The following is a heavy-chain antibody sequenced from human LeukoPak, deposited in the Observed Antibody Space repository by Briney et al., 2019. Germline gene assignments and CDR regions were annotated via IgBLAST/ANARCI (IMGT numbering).Heavy chain of an antibody. CDR3: ARGGSYLSAFDI. J-gene: IGHJ3*02. D-gene: IGHD1-26*01. CDR2: ISGSGGST. CDR1: GFTFSSYA. Sequence: PGGSPRLSCAASGFTFSSYAMSWVRQAPGKGLEWVSAISGSGGSTYYADSVKGRFTISRDNSKNTLYLQMNSLRAEDTAVYYCARGGSYLSAFDIWGQGTMVTVSS. V-gene: IGHV3-23*01.